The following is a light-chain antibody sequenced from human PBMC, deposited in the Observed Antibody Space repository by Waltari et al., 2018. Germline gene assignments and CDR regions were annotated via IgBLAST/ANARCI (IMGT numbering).Light chain of an antibody. J-gene: IGLJ3*02. CDR3: SSYTTSSTRV. V-gene: IGLV2-14*01. Sequence: QSALPQPAPVSGSPGQSITISCTGTSSDVGSYDYVPWYQQHPGKVPKLMIYDVNNRPSGVSNRFSGSKSGNTASLTISGLRAEDEADYYCSSYTTSSTRVFGGGTKLTVL. CDR1: SSDVGSYDY. CDR2: DVN.